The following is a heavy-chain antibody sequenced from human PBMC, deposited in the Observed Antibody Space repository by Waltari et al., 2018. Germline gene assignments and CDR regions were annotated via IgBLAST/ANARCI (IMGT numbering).Heavy chain of an antibody. V-gene: IGHV4-38-2*02. Sequence: QVQLQESGPGLVKPSETLSLTRTVSGSSISSGFYWGWTRQPPGKGLEWVGSIYHSGSTYYNPSLKSRVTISVDTSKNQFSLKVSSVTAADTAVYYCARRGSSSWYFDYWGQGTLVTVSS. J-gene: IGHJ4*02. D-gene: IGHD6-13*01. CDR2: IYHSGST. CDR1: GSSISSGFY. CDR3: ARRGSSSWYFDY.